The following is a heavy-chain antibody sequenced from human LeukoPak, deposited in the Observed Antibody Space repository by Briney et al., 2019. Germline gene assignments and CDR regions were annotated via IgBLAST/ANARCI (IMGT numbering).Heavy chain of an antibody. CDR2: IYTSGNT. V-gene: IGHV4-61*09. J-gene: IGHJ3*01. D-gene: IGHD3-22*01. CDR1: GGSISSGSYC. CDR3: ARYRWDGYYYSDAFDV. Sequence: SQTLSLTCTVSGGSISSGSYCWSWIRQPAGKGLEWIGHIYTSGNTNYNPFLKSRVTISVDTSKNQFSLRLSSVTAADTAVYYCARYRWDGYYYSDAFDVWGQGTMVTVSS.